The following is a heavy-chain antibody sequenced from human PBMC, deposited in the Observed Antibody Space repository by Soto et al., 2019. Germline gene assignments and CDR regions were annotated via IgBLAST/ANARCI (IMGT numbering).Heavy chain of an antibody. Sequence: QMQLQESGPGLVKPSETLSLTCTVSGGSISSSSYYWGWIRQPPGQGLEWLGTIYSLGNTYYNPSFRGRVTISVDKSKSQLFLKLSSVTAPDTAVYYCARQIYDSSGYYYAYWGEGSLVTVSS. CDR3: ARQIYDSSGYYYAY. CDR2: IYSLGNT. CDR1: GGSISSSSYY. V-gene: IGHV4-39*01. D-gene: IGHD3-22*01. J-gene: IGHJ4*02.